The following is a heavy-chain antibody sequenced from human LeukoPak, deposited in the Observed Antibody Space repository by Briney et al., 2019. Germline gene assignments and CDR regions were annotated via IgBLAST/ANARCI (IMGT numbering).Heavy chain of an antibody. Sequence: SGTLSLTCAVSGASISSYYWNWIRQPPGKGLEWIGYIYYSGSTNYNPSLKSRVTISVDTSKNQLSLKLSSVTAADTAVYYCARAVSALTVYYFDYWGQGTLVTVSS. D-gene: IGHD3-9*01. CDR3: ARAVSALTVYYFDY. V-gene: IGHV4-59*01. CDR1: GASISSYY. J-gene: IGHJ4*02. CDR2: IYYSGST.